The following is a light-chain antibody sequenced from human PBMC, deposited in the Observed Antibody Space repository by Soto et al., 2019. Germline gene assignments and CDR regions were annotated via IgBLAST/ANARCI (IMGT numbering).Light chain of an antibody. CDR1: QSVSSS. CDR2: GAS. CDR3: QQYGSSGT. V-gene: IGKV3-20*01. J-gene: IGKJ1*01. Sequence: EVMMTQSPATLSVSPGERATLSCRASQSVSSSLAWYQQKPGQVPRLLIYGASNRATGIPDRFSGSGSGTDFTLTISRLEPEDFAVYYCQQYGSSGTFGQGTKVDIK.